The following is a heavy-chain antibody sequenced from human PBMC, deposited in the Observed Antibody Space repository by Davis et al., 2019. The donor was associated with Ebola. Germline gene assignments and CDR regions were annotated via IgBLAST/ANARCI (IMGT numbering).Heavy chain of an antibody. D-gene: IGHD3-22*01. CDR1: GFTFSDYY. Sequence: GESLKISCAGSGFTFSDYYMSWIRQAPGKGLDWVSYISGSSSYTSYADSVKGRFTISRDNAKNSLYLQMNSLRAEDTAVYYCARVGYYYDSSGDYWGQGTLVTVSS. CDR2: ISGSSSYT. J-gene: IGHJ4*02. CDR3: ARVGYYYDSSGDY. V-gene: IGHV3-11*06.